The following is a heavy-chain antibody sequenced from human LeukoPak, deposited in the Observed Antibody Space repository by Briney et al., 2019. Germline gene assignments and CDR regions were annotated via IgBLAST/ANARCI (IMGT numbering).Heavy chain of an antibody. V-gene: IGHV4-34*01. D-gene: IGHD6-13*01. CDR3: ARGRDSRLAWFDP. Sequence: PSETLSLTCAVYGGSFSGYYWSWIRQPPGKGLEWIGEINHSGSTNYNPSLKSRVTISVDTSKNQFSLKLSSVTAADTAVYYCARGRDSRLAWFDPWGQGTLVTVSS. J-gene: IGHJ5*02. CDR2: INHSGST. CDR1: GGSFSGYY.